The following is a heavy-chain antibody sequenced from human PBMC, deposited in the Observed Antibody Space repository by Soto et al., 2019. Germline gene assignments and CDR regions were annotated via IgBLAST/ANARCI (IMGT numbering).Heavy chain of an antibody. CDR1: GYTFTIYG. D-gene: IGHD5-12*01. Sequence: QVQLVRSGGEVKKPGASVKVSCKASGYTFTIYGINWVRQAPGQGLEWMGWISPDNGNTNYAQKLQGRVTMTTDTSTSTDYMELRSLRSDDTAVYYCARALGYSGYAGMDVWGQGTTVTVSS. V-gene: IGHV1-18*01. CDR2: ISPDNGNT. CDR3: ARALGYSGYAGMDV. J-gene: IGHJ6*02.